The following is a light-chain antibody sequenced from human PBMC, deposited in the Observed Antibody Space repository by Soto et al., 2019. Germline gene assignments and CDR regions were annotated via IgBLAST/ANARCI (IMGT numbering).Light chain of an antibody. J-gene: IGLJ1*01. CDR1: SSNIGGNS. V-gene: IGLV1-51*01. CDR3: GSWDSRLSDYV. Sequence: QSVLTQPPSVSAAPGQKVTISCSGSSSNIGGNSVSWYQQLPGTAPKLLIYDDNKRPSGIPDRFSGSKSGKSATLGITGFQTGDEADYYCGSWDSRLSDYVFGTGTKVTV. CDR2: DDN.